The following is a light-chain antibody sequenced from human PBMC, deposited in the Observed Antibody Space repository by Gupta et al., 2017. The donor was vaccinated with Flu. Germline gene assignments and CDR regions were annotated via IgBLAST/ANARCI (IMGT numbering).Light chain of an antibody. CDR3: QQYGSSQT. J-gene: IGKJ4*01. CDR1: QSVGNNY. CDR2: DGS. V-gene: IGKV3-20*01. Sequence: EIVLTQSPGTLSLSPGERATLSCRASQSVGNNYLAWYQQKPGQAPRLLIYDGSSGATDIPHRFSGSGSGTDFTLIINRLEPEDFAVYYCQQYGSSQTFGGGTKVEI.